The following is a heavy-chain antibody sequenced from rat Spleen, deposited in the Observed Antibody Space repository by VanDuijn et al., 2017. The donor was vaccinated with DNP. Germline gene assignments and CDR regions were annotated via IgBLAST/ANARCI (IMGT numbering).Heavy chain of an antibody. Sequence: EVQLVESGGDLVQPGGSLKLSCVASGFTFNNYWMAWIRQVPGRGLEWIAGIISSGGGTYYPDSVEGRFTISRDNGQNTLYLQMNSLRSEDTATYYCARRGYYGSYWYFDFWGPGTMVTVSS. V-gene: IGHV5-31*01. J-gene: IGHJ1*01. D-gene: IGHD1-6*01. CDR3: ARRGYYGSYWYFDF. CDR2: IISSGGGT. CDR1: GFTFNNYW.